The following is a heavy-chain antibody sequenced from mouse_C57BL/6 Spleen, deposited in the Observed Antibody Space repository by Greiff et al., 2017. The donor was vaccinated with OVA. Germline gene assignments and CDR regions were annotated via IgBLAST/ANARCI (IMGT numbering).Heavy chain of an antibody. D-gene: IGHD1-1*01. J-gene: IGHJ4*01. CDR1: GYTFTSYW. CDR2: IYPGNSDT. V-gene: IGHV1-5*01. Sequence: VQLQQSGPVLARPGASVKMSCKTSGYTFTSYWMHWVKQRPGQGLEWIGAIYPGNSDTSYNQKFKGKAKLTAVTSASTAYMELSSLTNEDSAVYYCTRGGTVVVEGAMDYWGQGTSVTVSS. CDR3: TRGGTVVVEGAMDY.